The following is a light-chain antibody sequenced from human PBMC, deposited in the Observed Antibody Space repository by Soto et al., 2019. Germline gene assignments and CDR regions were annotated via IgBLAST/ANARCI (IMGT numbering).Light chain of an antibody. CDR2: GAS. CDR3: QQYGSSGA. V-gene: IGKV3-20*01. J-gene: IGKJ1*01. CDR1: QSVSNNY. Sequence: EIVLTQSPGTLSLSPGERATLSCRASQSVSNNYLGWYQQKPGQAPRLLIYGASNRATGIPDRFSGGGSGTDFTLTISRLEPEDFAVYYCQQYGSSGAFGQGTKWIS.